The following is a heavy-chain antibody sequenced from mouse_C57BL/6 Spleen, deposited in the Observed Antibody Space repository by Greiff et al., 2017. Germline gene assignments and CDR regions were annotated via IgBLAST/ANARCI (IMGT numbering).Heavy chain of an antibody. CDR1: GYTFTSYW. Sequence: QVQLQQSGAELVKPGASVKLSCKASGYTFTSYWMHWVKQRPGQGLEWIGMIHPNSGSTNYNEKFKSKATLTVDKSSSTAYMQLSSLTSEDSAVYYCAREPGDYAMDYWGQGTSVTVSS. J-gene: IGHJ4*01. CDR3: AREPGDYAMDY. V-gene: IGHV1-64*01. CDR2: IHPNSGST.